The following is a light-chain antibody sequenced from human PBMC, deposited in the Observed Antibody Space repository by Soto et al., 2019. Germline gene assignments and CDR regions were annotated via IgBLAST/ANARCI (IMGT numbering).Light chain of an antibody. J-gene: IGLJ3*02. CDR3: SSYTSSNTLM. Sequence: QSALTQPASVSGSPGQSITISCTGTSSDVGGYDYVSWYQQHPSKAPKLIIYEVSDRPSGVSNRFPGSKSGNTASLTISGLQAEDEADYYCSSYTSSNTLMFGGGTKLTVL. V-gene: IGLV2-14*01. CDR2: EVS. CDR1: SSDVGGYDY.